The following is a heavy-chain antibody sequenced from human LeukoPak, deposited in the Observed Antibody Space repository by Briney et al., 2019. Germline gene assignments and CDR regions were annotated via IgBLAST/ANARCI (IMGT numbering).Heavy chain of an antibody. CDR1: GGSISSSDYY. Sequence: SETLSLTCTVSGGSISSSDYYWGWVRQPPGKGLEWIGEINHSGSTNYNPSLKSRVTISVDTSKNQFSLKLSSVTAADTAVYYCARAFVVVVVAAIRLRPIEGNWFDPWGQGTLVTVSS. CDR2: INHSGST. J-gene: IGHJ5*02. CDR3: ARAFVVVVVAAIRLRPIEGNWFDP. D-gene: IGHD2-15*01. V-gene: IGHV4-39*07.